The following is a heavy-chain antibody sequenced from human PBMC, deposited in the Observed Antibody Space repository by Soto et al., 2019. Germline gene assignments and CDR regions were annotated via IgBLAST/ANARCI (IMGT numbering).Heavy chain of an antibody. CDR2: ISSSSSYI. Sequence: SLRLSCAASGFTFSSYSMNWVRQAPGKGLEWVSSISSSSSYIYYADSVKGRFTISRDNAKNSLYLQMNSLRAEDTAVYYCARGGAVAGTPFDYWGQGTLVTVS. D-gene: IGHD6-19*01. CDR3: ARGGAVAGTPFDY. CDR1: GFTFSSYS. J-gene: IGHJ4*02. V-gene: IGHV3-21*01.